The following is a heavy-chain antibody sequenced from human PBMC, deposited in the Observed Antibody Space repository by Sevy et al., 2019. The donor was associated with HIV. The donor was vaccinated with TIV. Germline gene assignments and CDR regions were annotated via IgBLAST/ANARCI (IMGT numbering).Heavy chain of an antibody. J-gene: IGHJ4*02. Sequence: GGSLRLSCAASGFTFSSYAMSWVRQAPGKGLEWVSSISGSGSFTYYADSVKGHFTISRDNSKNTLYLQMTSLRAEDTAVYYCAKEGQGEYYDSSGSFDYSGQGTMVTVSS. CDR3: AKEGQGEYYDSSGSFDY. D-gene: IGHD3-22*01. V-gene: IGHV3-23*01. CDR1: GFTFSSYA. CDR2: ISGSGSFT.